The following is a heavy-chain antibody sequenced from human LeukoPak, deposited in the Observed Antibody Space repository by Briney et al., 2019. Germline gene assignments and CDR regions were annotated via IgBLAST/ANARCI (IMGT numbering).Heavy chain of an antibody. CDR1: GGSISSSTYY. CDR3: AREGYCSGGSCLNWFDS. Sequence: SETLSLTCTVSGGSISSSTYYWGWIRQPPGKGLEWIGYIYYSESTNYNPSLKSRVTMSVDTSKNQFSLKLSSVTAADTAVYYCAREGYCSGGSCLNWFDSWGQGTLVTVSS. J-gene: IGHJ5*01. V-gene: IGHV4-61*05. CDR2: IYYSEST. D-gene: IGHD2-15*01.